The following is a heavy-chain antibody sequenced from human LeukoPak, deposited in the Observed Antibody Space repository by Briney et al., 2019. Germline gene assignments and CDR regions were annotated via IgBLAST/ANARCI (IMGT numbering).Heavy chain of an antibody. J-gene: IGHJ4*02. V-gene: IGHV1-2*02. D-gene: IGHD2-2*01. CDR1: GYTFTGYY. CDR3: ARGSRVYCSSTSCYAQTNYFDY. Sequence: RASVKVSCKASGYTFTGYYMHWVRQAPGQGVEWMGWINPNSGGTNYAQKFQGRVTMTRDTSISTAYMELSRLRSDDTAVYYCARGSRVYCSSTSCYAQTNYFDYWGQGTLVTVSS. CDR2: INPNSGGT.